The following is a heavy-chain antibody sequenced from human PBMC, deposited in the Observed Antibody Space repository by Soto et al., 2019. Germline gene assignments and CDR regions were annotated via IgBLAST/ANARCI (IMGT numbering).Heavy chain of an antibody. Sequence: GGAPRLPFSASGFTLKLYWMHWVRQAPGKGLVWVSRINPDGSSTTYADSVKGRFTISRDNSKNTVYLQMNGLGAEDTAIYYCARDNWNSYWGQGALVTVSS. J-gene: IGHJ4*02. CDR2: INPDGSST. V-gene: IGHV3-74*01. CDR1: GFTLKLYW. D-gene: IGHD1-7*01. CDR3: ARDNWNSY.